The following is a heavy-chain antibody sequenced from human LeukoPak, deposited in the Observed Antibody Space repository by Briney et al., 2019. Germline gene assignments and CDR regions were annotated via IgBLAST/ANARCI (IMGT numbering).Heavy chain of an antibody. CDR3: ARVRGDVATIWLDY. V-gene: IGHV5-51*03. CDR2: TYPGDSDT. CDR1: GYTFVSYW. J-gene: IGHJ4*02. Sequence: GESLKISCKGSGYTFVSYWIVWVRQMPGKGLEWMGMTYPGDSDTRYSPAFQGQVTISADKSINTAYLQWSSLKASDTAMYYCARVRGDVATIWLDYWGQGSLVTVSS. D-gene: IGHD5-12*01.